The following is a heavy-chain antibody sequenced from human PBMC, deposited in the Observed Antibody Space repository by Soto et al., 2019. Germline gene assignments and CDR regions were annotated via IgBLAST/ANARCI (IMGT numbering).Heavy chain of an antibody. CDR2: ISYDGSNK. J-gene: IGHJ3*01. CDR3: ARGPYDFWSGYIADAFDV. CDR1: GFTFSSYT. Sequence: QVQLVESGGSVVQPGRSLRLSCAASGFTFSSYTLHWVRQAPGKGLGWVALISYDGSNKYYADSVKGRFTISRDNSKNTLYLQMNSLRPEDTALFYCARGPYDFWSGYIADAFDVWGQGTMVTVSS. V-gene: IGHV3-30-3*01. D-gene: IGHD3-3*01.